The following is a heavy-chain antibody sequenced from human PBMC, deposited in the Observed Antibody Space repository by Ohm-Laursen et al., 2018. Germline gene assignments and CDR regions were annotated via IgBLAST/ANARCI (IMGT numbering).Heavy chain of an antibody. J-gene: IGHJ4*02. CDR1: GFTFSSYG. D-gene: IGHD6-6*01. Sequence: GSLRLSCSAFGFTFSSYGMHWVRQAPGKGLEWVAYMKLGGIEKYYLDSVKGRFTISRDNTKNSLYLQMNSLRAEDTAVYYCARDRIAARRGDFDYWGQGTLVTVSS. CDR3: ARDRIAARRGDFDY. CDR2: MKLGGIEK. V-gene: IGHV3-7*01.